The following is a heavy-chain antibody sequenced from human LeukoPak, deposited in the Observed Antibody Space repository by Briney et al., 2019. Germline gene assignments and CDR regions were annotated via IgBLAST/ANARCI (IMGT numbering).Heavy chain of an antibody. CDR2: IYSGGST. V-gene: IGHV3-53*01. Sequence: PGGSLRLSCAASGFTVSSNYMSWVRQAPGKGLEWVSVIYSGGSTYYADSVKGRFTISRDNAKNSIYLQMNSLRAEDTAVYYCARENWGPEYWGQGSLVTVSS. CDR3: ARENWGPEY. D-gene: IGHD7-27*01. CDR1: GFTVSSNY. J-gene: IGHJ1*01.